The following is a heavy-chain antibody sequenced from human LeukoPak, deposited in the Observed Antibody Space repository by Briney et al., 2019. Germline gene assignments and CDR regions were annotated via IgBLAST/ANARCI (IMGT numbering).Heavy chain of an antibody. CDR3: ARARNYYDSSGYYYVSYYYMDV. CDR1: GGSISTSSYY. Sequence: PSETLSLTCTVSGGSISTSSYYWGWIRQPPGKGLECIGNIYYSGSTYYNPSLKSRVTISVDTSKNQFSLKLSSVTAADTAVYYCARARNYYDSSGYYYVSYYYMDVWGKGTTVTISS. CDR2: IYYSGST. D-gene: IGHD3-22*01. J-gene: IGHJ6*03. V-gene: IGHV4-39*07.